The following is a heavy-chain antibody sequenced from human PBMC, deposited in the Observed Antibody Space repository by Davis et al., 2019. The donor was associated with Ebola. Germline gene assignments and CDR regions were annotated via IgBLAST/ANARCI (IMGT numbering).Heavy chain of an antibody. CDR2: INPNSGGT. Sequence: ASVKVSCKASGYTFTGYYMHWVRQAPGQGLEWMGWINPNSGGTNYAQKFQGRVTMTRDTSISTAYMELSRLRSDDTAVYYCARDMAGIDIVVVPAALCYWGQGTLVTVSS. J-gene: IGHJ4*02. CDR3: ARDMAGIDIVVVPAALCY. CDR1: GYTFTGYY. V-gene: IGHV1-2*02. D-gene: IGHD2-2*01.